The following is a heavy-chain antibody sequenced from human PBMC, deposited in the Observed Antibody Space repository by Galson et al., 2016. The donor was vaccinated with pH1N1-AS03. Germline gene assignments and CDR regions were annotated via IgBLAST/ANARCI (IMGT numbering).Heavy chain of an antibody. Sequence: SLRLSCAASGFSFEDYGMSWVRQAPGKGLEWVSGINWLGGSTGYADSVKGRFTISRDNAKKSLYLQMNSLRVEDTAFYYCARDFYDSSGYFMAPFDYWGQGALVTVSS. J-gene: IGHJ4*02. V-gene: IGHV3-20*04. D-gene: IGHD3-22*01. CDR3: ARDFYDSSGYFMAPFDY. CDR2: INWLGGST. CDR1: GFSFEDYG.